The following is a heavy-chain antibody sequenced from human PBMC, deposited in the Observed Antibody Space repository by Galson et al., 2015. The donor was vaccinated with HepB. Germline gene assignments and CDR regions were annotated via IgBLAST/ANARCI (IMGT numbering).Heavy chain of an antibody. CDR2: IHWDDDK. D-gene: IGHD3-10*01. CDR3: AHRLLWMGGSGSFYHNWFDP. J-gene: IGHJ5*02. CDR1: GFSLSTNGAA. V-gene: IGHV2-5*02. Sequence: PALVKPTQTLTLTCTFSGFSLSTNGAAVDWIRQPPGKALEWLARIHWDDDKRYNSPLKSRLTITKDTFKNQVVLTMTDMDPVDTATYYCAHRLLWMGGSGSFYHNWFDPWGQGTLVTVSS.